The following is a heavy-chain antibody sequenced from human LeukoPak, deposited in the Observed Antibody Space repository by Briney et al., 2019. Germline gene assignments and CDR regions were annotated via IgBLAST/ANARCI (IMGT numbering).Heavy chain of an antibody. D-gene: IGHD5-18*01. CDR2: INPNSGGT. Sequence: RASVKVSCKASGYTFTGYYMHWVRQAPGQGFEWMGWINPNSGGTNYAQKFQGRVTMTRDTSISTAYMELRSVRSDDTAVYYCARSRGFRYSYGDYWGQGTLVAVSS. CDR1: GYTFTGYY. CDR3: ARSRGFRYSYGDY. J-gene: IGHJ4*02. V-gene: IGHV1-2*02.